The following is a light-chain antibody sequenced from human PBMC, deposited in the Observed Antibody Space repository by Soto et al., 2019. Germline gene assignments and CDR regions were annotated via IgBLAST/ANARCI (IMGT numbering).Light chain of an antibody. CDR3: SSYTSSSTHWV. V-gene: IGLV2-14*01. CDR1: SSDVGGYNY. CDR2: KVS. J-gene: IGLJ3*02. Sequence: QSALTQPASVSGSPGQSITISCTGTSSDVGGYNYVSWYQQHTGKAPKLMIYKVSNRPSGVSNRFSGSKSGNTASLTISGLQAEDEADYYCSSYTSSSTHWVFGGGTKLTVL.